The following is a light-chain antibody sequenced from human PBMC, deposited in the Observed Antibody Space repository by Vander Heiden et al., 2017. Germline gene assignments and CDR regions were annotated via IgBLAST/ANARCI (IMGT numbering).Light chain of an antibody. CDR2: WAS. CDR3: QQYLAFPLT. J-gene: IGKJ4*01. Sequence: DLVMTQSPVPLPESLGERATIDCKSTQRVFYSPNNYNYLAWYQQKPGQPPKLLIYWASTRESGVPDRFSGSGSGTDFTLTISSLQAEDVAVYYCQQYLAFPLTFGGGTKVEIK. V-gene: IGKV4-1*01. CDR1: QRVFYSPNNYNY.